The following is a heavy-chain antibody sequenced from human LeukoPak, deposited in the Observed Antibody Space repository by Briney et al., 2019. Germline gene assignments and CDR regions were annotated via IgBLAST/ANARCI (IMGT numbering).Heavy chain of an antibody. CDR1: GYTFTSYD. Sequence: ASVKVSCKASGYTFTSYDINWVRQATRQGLEWMGWMNPNSGNTGYAQKFQGRVTITRNTSISTAFMELSSLRSEDTAVHYCARGPARYCSGGSCRKPNWFDPWGQGTLVTVSS. V-gene: IGHV1-8*03. J-gene: IGHJ5*02. D-gene: IGHD2-15*01. CDR3: ARGPARYCSGGSCRKPNWFDP. CDR2: MNPNSGNT.